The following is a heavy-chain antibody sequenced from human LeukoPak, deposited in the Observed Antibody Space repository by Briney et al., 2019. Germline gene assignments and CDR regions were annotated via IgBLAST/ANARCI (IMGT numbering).Heavy chain of an antibody. D-gene: IGHD3-10*01. CDR1: GGSFSGYY. CDR2: INHSGST. CDR3: ARLWFGEIGDY. Sequence: SETLSLTCAVYGGSFSGYYWSWIRQPPGKGLEWIGEINHSGSTNYNPSLKSRVTISVDTSKNQFSLKLSSVTAADTAVNYCARLWFGEIGDYWGQGTLVTVSS. J-gene: IGHJ4*02. V-gene: IGHV4-34*01.